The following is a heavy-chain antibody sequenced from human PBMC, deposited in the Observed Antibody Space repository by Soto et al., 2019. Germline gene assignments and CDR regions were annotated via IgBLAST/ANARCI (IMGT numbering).Heavy chain of an antibody. V-gene: IGHV4-34*01. Sequence: WETLSLTCAVYGGSFSGYYWSWIRQPRVKGLEWIGEVNLSGSTYYNPSFKTRVTMSVDASKNQFSLKMGSLTAADTAIYYCARSPTFYNYVWGNSTYWGQGALVTVSS. CDR3: ARSPTFYNYVWGNSTY. CDR1: GGSFSGYY. J-gene: IGHJ4*02. D-gene: IGHD3-16*01. CDR2: VNLSGST.